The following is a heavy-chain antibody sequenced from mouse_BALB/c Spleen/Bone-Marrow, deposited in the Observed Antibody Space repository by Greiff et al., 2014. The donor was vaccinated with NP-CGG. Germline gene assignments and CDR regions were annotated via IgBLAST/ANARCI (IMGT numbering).Heavy chain of an antibody. V-gene: IGHV2-9*02. CDR3: ARITTATGAMDY. CDR1: GFSLTSYG. J-gene: IGHJ4*01. Sequence: VKLEESGPGLVAPSQSLSITCTVSGFSLTSYGVHWVRQPPGKGLEWLGVICADGSTNYNSALMSRLSIRKDNSKSQIFLKMNSLQTNDTAMYYCARITTATGAMDYWGQGTSVTVSS. D-gene: IGHD1-2*01. CDR2: ICADGST.